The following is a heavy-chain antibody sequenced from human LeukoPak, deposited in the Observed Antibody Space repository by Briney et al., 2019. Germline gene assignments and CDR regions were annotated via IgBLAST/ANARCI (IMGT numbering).Heavy chain of an antibody. CDR2: MNPNSGNT. CDR1: GYTFTSYD. J-gene: IGHJ4*02. Sequence: VASVKVSCKASGYTFTSYDINWLRQATGQGLEWMGWMNPNSGNTGYAQKFQGRVTMTRNTSISTAYMELSSLRSEDTAVYYCARVRRAFFWSGHEEYFDYWGQGTLVTVSS. D-gene: IGHD3-3*01. V-gene: IGHV1-8*01. CDR3: ARVRRAFFWSGHEEYFDY.